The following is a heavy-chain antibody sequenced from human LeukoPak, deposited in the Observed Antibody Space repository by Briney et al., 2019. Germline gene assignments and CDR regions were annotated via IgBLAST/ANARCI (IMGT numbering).Heavy chain of an antibody. J-gene: IGHJ4*02. CDR1: GFPFSSYS. CDR2: ICSSSSYI. D-gene: IGHD6-19*01. CDR3: ARDGGWGLYFDY. V-gene: IGHV3-21*01. Sequence: GSLRLSCAASGFPFSSYSMNWVRQAPGKGLEWVSSICSSSSYIYYADSVKGRLTISRGNAKNSLYLQMNSLRAEDTAVYYCARDGGWGLYFDYWGQGTLVTVSS.